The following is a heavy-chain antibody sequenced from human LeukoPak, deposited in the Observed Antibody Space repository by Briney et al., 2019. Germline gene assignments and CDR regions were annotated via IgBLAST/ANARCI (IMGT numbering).Heavy chain of an antibody. J-gene: IGHJ6*02. CDR2: INPSGDTT. CDR3: ARGGYSESFYNPRSYGMDV. CDR1: GYTFTNYY. D-gene: IGHD3-10*01. V-gene: IGHV1-46*01. Sequence: ASVKVSCTASGYTFTNYYLHWVRQAPGQGLAWMGIINPSGDTTRYVEKFQGRVTMIRDTSASTVYMELSSLRSEDTAVYYCARGGYSESFYNPRSYGMDVWGQGTTVIVSS.